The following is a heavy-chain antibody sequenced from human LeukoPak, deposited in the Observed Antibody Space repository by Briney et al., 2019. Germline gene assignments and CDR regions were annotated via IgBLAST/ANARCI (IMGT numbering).Heavy chain of an antibody. D-gene: IGHD3-3*01. Sequence: ASVKVSCKASGYTFTGYYMHWVRQAPGQGLEWMGWINPNSGGTNYAQKFHGRDTMTRDTSISTAYMELSRLRSDDTAVYYCARASQPGYDFWSGYGGDAFDIWGQGTMVTVSS. J-gene: IGHJ3*02. CDR3: ARASQPGYDFWSGYGGDAFDI. V-gene: IGHV1-2*02. CDR2: INPNSGGT. CDR1: GYTFTGYY.